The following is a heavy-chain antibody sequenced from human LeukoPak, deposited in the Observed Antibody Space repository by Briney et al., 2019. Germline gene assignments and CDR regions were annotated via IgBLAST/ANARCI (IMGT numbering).Heavy chain of an antibody. CDR2: IKQDGSRQ. Sequence: GGSLRLSCEASGFTFRNYWMSWVRQTPGAGLEWVANIKQDGSRQYYVDSVKGRFAISRDNAKNLLFLEMNSLRDEDTAIYYCVRDDWGPGDYWGQGTVVTVSS. D-gene: IGHD3-16*01. CDR3: VRDDWGPGDY. J-gene: IGHJ4*02. CDR1: GFTFRNYW. V-gene: IGHV3-7*03.